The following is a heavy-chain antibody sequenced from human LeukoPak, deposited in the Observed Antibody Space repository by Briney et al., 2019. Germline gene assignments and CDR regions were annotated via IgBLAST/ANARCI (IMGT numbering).Heavy chain of an antibody. CDR3: ASSGKVQLERRIIPYYFDY. V-gene: IGHV1-69*05. CDR1: GGTFSSYA. CDR2: IIPIFGTA. Sequence: ASVKVSSKASGGTFSSYAISWVRQAPGQGLEWMGGIIPIFGTANYAQKFQGRVTITTDESTSTAYMELSSLRSEDTAVYYCASSGKVQLERRIIPYYFDYWGQGTLVTVSS. D-gene: IGHD1-1*01. J-gene: IGHJ4*02.